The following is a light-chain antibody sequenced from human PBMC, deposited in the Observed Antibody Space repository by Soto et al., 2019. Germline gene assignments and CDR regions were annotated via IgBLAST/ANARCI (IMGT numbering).Light chain of an antibody. CDR1: QSISSW. CDR3: QQYNSYWT. CDR2: KAS. V-gene: IGKV1-5*03. J-gene: IGKJ1*01. Sequence: DIQMKQSLSTLSASVGDRVTITFRASQSISSWLAWYQQKPGKAPKLLIYKASSLESGVPSRFSGSGSGTEFTLTISSLQPDDFATYYCQQYNSYWTFGQGTKVDIK.